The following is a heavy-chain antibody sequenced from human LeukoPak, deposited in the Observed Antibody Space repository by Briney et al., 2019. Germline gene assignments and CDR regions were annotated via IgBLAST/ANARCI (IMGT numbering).Heavy chain of an antibody. CDR1: GLTFTSHA. CDR3: AKQRGALRENYYMDV. J-gene: IGHJ6*03. V-gene: IGHV3-23*01. Sequence: GGSLRLSCAASGLTFTSHAMNWVRQAPGKGLEWVSVISGSGDSTNYADSVKGRFTVSRDNSKNTLYLQMNSLRADDTAVYYCAKQRGALRENYYMDVWGKGTTVTVSS. CDR2: ISGSGDST.